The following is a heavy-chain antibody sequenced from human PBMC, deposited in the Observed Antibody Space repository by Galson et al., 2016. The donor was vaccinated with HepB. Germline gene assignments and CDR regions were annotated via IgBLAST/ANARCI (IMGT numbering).Heavy chain of an antibody. Sequence: SLRLSCAASGFTFSHYAVHWVRQAPGKGLEYISAISPTGSNTYYRDSVKGRFFISRDNSKNTLFLQMGSLRTEDTALYYCARRISGTPTSYYCGMDVWGRGTTVTVS. D-gene: IGHD1-7*01. CDR3: ARRISGTPTSYYCGMDV. CDR2: ISPTGSNT. CDR1: GFTFSHYA. V-gene: IGHV3-64*02. J-gene: IGHJ6*02.